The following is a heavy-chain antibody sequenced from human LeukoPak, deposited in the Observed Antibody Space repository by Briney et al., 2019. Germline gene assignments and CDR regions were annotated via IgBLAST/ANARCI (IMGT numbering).Heavy chain of an antibody. CDR3: ARLRAMIVPAGDYYYGMDV. CDR2: IFPGDSDT. Sequence: GESLKISCKGSGYNFTSYWIGWVRQMPGKGLEWMGFIFPGDSDTRYSPSFQGQVTISADKSISTAYLQWSGLKASDTAMYYCARLRAMIVPAGDYYYGMDVWGQGTTVTVSS. CDR1: GYNFTSYW. D-gene: IGHD3-22*01. V-gene: IGHV5-51*01. J-gene: IGHJ6*02.